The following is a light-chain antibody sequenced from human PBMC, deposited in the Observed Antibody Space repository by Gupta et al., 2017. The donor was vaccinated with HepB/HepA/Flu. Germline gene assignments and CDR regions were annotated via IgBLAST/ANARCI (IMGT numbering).Light chain of an antibody. J-gene: IGKJ3*01. CDR2: RAS. CDR1: QSVSDN. V-gene: IGKV3-15*01. CDR3: QQYINWPLT. Sequence: DIVMTQSPATLSVSPGERVTLSCRASQSVSDNLAWYQQKSGQAPRLLFYRASTRATDIPARFSGSGSGTEFTLTISSLQSEDFAVYYCQQYINWPLTFGPGTKVDIK.